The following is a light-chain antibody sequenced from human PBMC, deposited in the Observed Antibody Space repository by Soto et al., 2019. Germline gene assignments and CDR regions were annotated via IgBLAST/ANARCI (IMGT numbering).Light chain of an antibody. CDR1: QSVSSNF. CDR2: GAS. J-gene: IGKJ5*01. CDR3: QHYGSSPIT. V-gene: IGKV3-20*01. Sequence: IGVAQVPGTLSFSPGERAPHSFRASQSVSSNFLAWYQQTPGQAPRLLISGASSRAAGIPDRFSGSGCGTDFTLTISGLEPEDFAVYYCQHYGSSPITFGQGTRLEIK.